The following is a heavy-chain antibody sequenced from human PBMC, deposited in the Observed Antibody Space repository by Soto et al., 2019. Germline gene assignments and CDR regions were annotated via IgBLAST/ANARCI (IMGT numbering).Heavy chain of an antibody. CDR1: GFSLSTSGVG. CDR2: IYWDDDK. CDR3: AHRSPYSSSGSFDP. Sequence: QITLKGSGPTLVKPTQTLTLTCTFSGFSLSTSGVGVGWIRQPPGKALEWLALIYWDDDKRSSPSLKSRPTITHDTTKNRVVLTMTNMDPVDTATYYWAHRSPYSSSGSFDPWGQGTLVTVSS. D-gene: IGHD6-6*01. V-gene: IGHV2-5*02. J-gene: IGHJ5*02.